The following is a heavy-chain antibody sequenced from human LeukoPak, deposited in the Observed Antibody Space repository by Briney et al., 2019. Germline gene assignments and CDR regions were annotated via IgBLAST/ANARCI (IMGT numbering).Heavy chain of an antibody. CDR3: ARHKGSSSGDY. CDR1: GYSFTSYW. D-gene: IGHD6-6*01. Sequence: GESLKISCKSSGYSFTSYWIGWGRQMPGKGLEWMWIIYPGDSDTRYSPSFQGQVTISADKSISTDYPQWRSLKASDTAMYYCARHKGSSSGDYWGQGTLVTVSS. J-gene: IGHJ4*02. CDR2: IYPGDSDT. V-gene: IGHV5-51*01.